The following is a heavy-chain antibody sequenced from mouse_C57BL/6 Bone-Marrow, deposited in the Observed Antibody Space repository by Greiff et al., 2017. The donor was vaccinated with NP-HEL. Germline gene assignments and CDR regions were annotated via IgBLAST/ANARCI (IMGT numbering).Heavy chain of an antibody. CDR3: ARVGYEY. J-gene: IGHJ2*01. D-gene: IGHD2-14*01. Sequence: QVQLQQSGAELARPGASVKLSCKASGYTFTSYGISWVKQRTGQGLEWIGAIYPRSGNTYYNEKFKGKATLTADKSSSTAYMELRSLTSEDSAVYFCARVGYEYWGKGTTLTGSS. V-gene: IGHV1-81*01. CDR2: IYPRSGNT. CDR1: GYTFTSYG.